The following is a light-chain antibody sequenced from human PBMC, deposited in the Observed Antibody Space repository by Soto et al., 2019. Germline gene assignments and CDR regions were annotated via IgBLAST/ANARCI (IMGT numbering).Light chain of an antibody. V-gene: IGKV4-1*01. Sequence: DIVMTQSPDSLAVSLGERATINCKSSQSVLYSSNNKNYLAWYQEKPGQPPKLLIYWASTRASGVPDRFSGGGSGTDSTLTISSLQAEDVAVYYCQQYYSPPPAFGHGTKVEIK. J-gene: IGKJ1*01. CDR1: QSVLYSSNNKNY. CDR2: WAS. CDR3: QQYYSPPPA.